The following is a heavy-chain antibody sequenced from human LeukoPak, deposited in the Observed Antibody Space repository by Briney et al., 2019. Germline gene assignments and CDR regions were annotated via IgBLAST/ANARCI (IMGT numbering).Heavy chain of an antibody. Sequence: GGSLRLSCEASGFNVSNNYMNWVRQAPGKGLEWVSIIYSDGSTYYADSVKGRFTISRDNSKNTLHLQMDRLRAEDTAIYYCSKSMRDYDPSTGYFPFDNWGQGVLVTVSS. V-gene: IGHV3-53*01. CDR3: SKSMRDYDPSTGYFPFDN. CDR2: IYSDGST. J-gene: IGHJ4*02. D-gene: IGHD3/OR15-3a*01. CDR1: GFNVSNNY.